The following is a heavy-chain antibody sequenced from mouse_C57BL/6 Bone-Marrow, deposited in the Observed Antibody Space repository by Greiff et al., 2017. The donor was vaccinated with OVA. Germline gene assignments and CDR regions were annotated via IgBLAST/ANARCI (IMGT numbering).Heavy chain of an antibody. Sequence: QVQLQQPGAELVKPGASVKLSCKASGYTFTSYWMQWVKQRPGQGLEWIGEIDPSDSSTNYNQKFKGKATLTVDTSSSTAYMQLSSLTSEDSAVYYCARYSTTVVKYFDYWGQGTTLTVSS. CDR1: GYTFTSYW. V-gene: IGHV1-50*01. D-gene: IGHD1-1*01. CDR2: IDPSDSST. J-gene: IGHJ2*01. CDR3: ARYSTTVVKYFDY.